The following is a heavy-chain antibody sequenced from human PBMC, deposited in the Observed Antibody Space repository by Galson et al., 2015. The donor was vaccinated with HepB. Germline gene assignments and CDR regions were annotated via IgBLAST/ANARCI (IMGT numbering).Heavy chain of an antibody. Sequence: SLRLSCAASGFTFSGYWMSWVRQVPGKGLEWVAAVNLDGSEMYYADSVKGRFTISRDNAERSMSLHMYSLRAEDTAVYYCAREVMIRTLAHKTPDYWGQGTLVTVAS. CDR2: VNLDGSEM. D-gene: IGHD3-16*01. CDR1: GFTFSGYW. J-gene: IGHJ4*02. V-gene: IGHV3-7*03. CDR3: AREVMIRTLAHKTPDY.